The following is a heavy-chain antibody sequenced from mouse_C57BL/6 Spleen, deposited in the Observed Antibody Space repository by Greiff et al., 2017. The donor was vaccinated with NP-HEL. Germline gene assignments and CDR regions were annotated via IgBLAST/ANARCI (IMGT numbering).Heavy chain of an antibody. CDR1: GYTFTSYW. V-gene: IGHV1-5*01. CDR2: IYPGNSDT. CDR3: TRDYGSSYWYFDV. D-gene: IGHD1-1*01. Sequence: EVQLQQSGTVLARPGASVKMSCKTSGYTFTSYWMHWVKQRPGQGLDWIGAIYPGNSDTSYNQKFKGKAKLTAVTSASTAYMELSSLTNEDSAVYYCTRDYGSSYWYFDVWGTGTTVTVSS. J-gene: IGHJ1*03.